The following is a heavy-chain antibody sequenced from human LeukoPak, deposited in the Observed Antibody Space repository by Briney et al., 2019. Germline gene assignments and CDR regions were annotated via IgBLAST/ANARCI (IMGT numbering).Heavy chain of an antibody. D-gene: IGHD4-17*01. CDR1: GGSISSYY. J-gene: IGHJ3*02. Sequence: SETLSLTCTVSGGSISSYYWSWIRQPPGKGLEWIGYIYYSGSTNYNPSLKSRVTISVDTSKNQFSLKLSSVTAADTAVYYCARDHDYGDYGYPSAFDIWGQGTMVTVSS. CDR3: ARDHDYGDYGYPSAFDI. V-gene: IGHV4-59*01. CDR2: IYYSGST.